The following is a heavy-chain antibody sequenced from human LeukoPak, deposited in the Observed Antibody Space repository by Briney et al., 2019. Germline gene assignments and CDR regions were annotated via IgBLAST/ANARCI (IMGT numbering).Heavy chain of an antibody. CDR2: IWHDESIE. J-gene: IGHJ6*01. CDR3: ARGPLITFGVDA. Sequence: GGSLRVSCGASGSTFSASDMHWVRQAPGKGLEWVAVIWHDESIESYADTLKGGFPVPEDNSQTTIYLQLNSMGSEDPALHYCARGPLITFGVDASGDGTTVT. V-gene: IGHV3-33*01. CDR1: GSTFSASD.